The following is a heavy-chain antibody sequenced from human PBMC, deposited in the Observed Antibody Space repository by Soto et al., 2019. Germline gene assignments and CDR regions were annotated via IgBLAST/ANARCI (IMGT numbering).Heavy chain of an antibody. V-gene: IGHV1-3*01. CDR1: GYTFTSYA. J-gene: IGHJ5*02. D-gene: IGHD6-19*01. CDR2: INAGNGNT. Sequence: QVQLVQSGAEVKKPGASVKVSCKASGYTFTSYAMHWVRQAPGQRLEWMGWINAGNGNTKYSQKFQGRVTITRDTSASTAYMELGSLGSEDPAVYYCAGVLLGIAVAGTNSWFDPGGQGTLVTVSS. CDR3: AGVLLGIAVAGTNSWFDP.